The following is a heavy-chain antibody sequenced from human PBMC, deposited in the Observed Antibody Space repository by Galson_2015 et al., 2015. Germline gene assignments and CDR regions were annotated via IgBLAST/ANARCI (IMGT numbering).Heavy chain of an antibody. Sequence: SLRLSCAASGFTFSSYGMHWVRQAPGKGLEWVAVISYDGSNKYYADSVKGRFTISRDNSKNTLYLQMNSLRAEDTAVYYCAREGEMATSRLFDYWGQGTLVTVSS. J-gene: IGHJ4*02. D-gene: IGHD5-24*01. CDR2: ISYDGSNK. CDR1: GFTFSSYG. V-gene: IGHV3-30*03. CDR3: AREGEMATSRLFDY.